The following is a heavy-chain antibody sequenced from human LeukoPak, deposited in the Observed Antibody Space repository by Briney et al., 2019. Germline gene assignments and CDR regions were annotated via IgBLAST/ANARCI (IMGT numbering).Heavy chain of an antibody. CDR2: INHSGST. CDR1: GGSISSYY. Sequence: PSETLSLTCTVSGGSISSYYWSWIRQPPGKGLEWIGEINHSGSTNYNPSLKSRVTISVDTSKNQFSLKLSSVTAADTAVYYCAIYSSSWGKFDYWGQGTLVTVSS. D-gene: IGHD6-13*01. V-gene: IGHV4-34*01. CDR3: AIYSSSWGKFDY. J-gene: IGHJ4*02.